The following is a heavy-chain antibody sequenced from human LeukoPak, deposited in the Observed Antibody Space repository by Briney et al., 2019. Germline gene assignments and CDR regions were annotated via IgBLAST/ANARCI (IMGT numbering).Heavy chain of an antibody. CDR3: AKGRSIGWYSSDYFDY. CDR2: ISGSGGST. CDR1: GFAFSSYA. J-gene: IGHJ4*02. Sequence: GGSLRLSCAASGFAFSSYALSWVRQAPGKGLELVSAISGSGGSTYSADSVKGRFTISRDNSKNTLYLQMNSLRAEDTAVYYCAKGRSIGWYSSDYFDYWGQGTLVTVSS. D-gene: IGHD6-19*01. V-gene: IGHV3-23*01.